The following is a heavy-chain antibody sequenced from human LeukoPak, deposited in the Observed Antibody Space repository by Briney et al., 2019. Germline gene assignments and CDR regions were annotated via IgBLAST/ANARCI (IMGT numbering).Heavy chain of an antibody. D-gene: IGHD5-18*01. CDR2: ISSSSSYI. Sequence: GGSLRLSCAASGFTFSSYSMNWVRQAPGKGLEWVSSISSSSSYIYYADSVKGRFTISRDNPKNSLYLQMNSLRAEDTAVYYCARDQGNTAMVLDAFDIWGQGTMVTVSS. CDR3: ARDQGNTAMVLDAFDI. V-gene: IGHV3-21*01. CDR1: GFTFSSYS. J-gene: IGHJ3*02.